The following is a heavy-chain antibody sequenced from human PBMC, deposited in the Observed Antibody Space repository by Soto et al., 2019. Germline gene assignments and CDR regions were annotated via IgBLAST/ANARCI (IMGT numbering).Heavy chain of an antibody. Sequence: QVQLVESGGGVVQPGRSLRLSCAASGFTFSNYALHWVRQAPGKGLEWVAVISYDGSNKYYADSVKGRFTISRDNSKNTLYLQMNSLRAEDTAVYYCTSYYVPGSVYYWGQGTLVTVSS. J-gene: IGHJ4*02. D-gene: IGHD3-10*01. V-gene: IGHV3-30-3*01. CDR2: ISYDGSNK. CDR1: GFTFSNYA. CDR3: TSYYVPGSVYY.